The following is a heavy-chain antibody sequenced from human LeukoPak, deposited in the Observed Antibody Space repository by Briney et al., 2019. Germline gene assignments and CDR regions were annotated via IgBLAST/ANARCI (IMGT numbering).Heavy chain of an antibody. CDR3: ARDSDYGVVTAILRD. D-gene: IGHD2-21*02. V-gene: IGHV1-69*13. Sequence: SVKVSCKASGGTFSSYAISWVRQAPGQGLEWMGGIIPIFGTANYAQKFQGRVTITADESTSTAYMELSSLRSEDTAVYYCARDSDYGVVTAILRDWGQETLVTVSS. J-gene: IGHJ4*02. CDR1: GGTFSSYA. CDR2: IIPIFGTA.